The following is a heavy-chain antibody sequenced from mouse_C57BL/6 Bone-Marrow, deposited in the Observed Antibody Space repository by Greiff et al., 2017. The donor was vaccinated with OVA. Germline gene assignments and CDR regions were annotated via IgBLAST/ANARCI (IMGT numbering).Heavy chain of an antibody. Sequence: VQLQQSGPELVKPGASVKMSCKASGYTFTDYNMHWVKQSHGKSLEWIGYINPNNGGTSYNQKFKGKATLTVNKSSSTAYMELRSLTSEDSAVYYCARNYYGSSYGWDCEVWGTGTTVTVSS. CDR3: ARNYYGSSYGWDCEV. CDR1: GYTFTDYN. V-gene: IGHV1-22*01. D-gene: IGHD1-1*01. J-gene: IGHJ1*03. CDR2: INPNNGGT.